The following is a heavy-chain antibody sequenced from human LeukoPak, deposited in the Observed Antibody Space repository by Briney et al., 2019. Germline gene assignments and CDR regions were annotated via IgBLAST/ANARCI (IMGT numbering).Heavy chain of an antibody. V-gene: IGHV3-23*01. CDR3: AKASGLGRGYFHY. J-gene: IGHJ4*02. CDR2: ISGTGGST. CDR1: GFTFSSYA. D-gene: IGHD7-27*01. Sequence: PGGSLRLSCEASGFTFSSYAMSWVRQAPGKGLEWVSVISGTGGSTFYADSVKGRFTISRDNSQNTLYLQMNSLRAEDTAVYYCAKASGLGRGYFHYWGQGTLVTVSS.